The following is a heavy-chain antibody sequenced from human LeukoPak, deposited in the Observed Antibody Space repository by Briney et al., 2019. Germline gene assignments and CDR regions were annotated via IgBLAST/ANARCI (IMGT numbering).Heavy chain of an antibody. V-gene: IGHV3-11*01. D-gene: IGHD3-22*01. J-gene: IGHJ4*02. CDR3: AGSYDSSGFADN. CDR2: ISYSGRTI. CDR1: GVTFSDYY. Sequence: PGGSLRLSCAASGVTFSDYYMTWIRQAPGKGLEWVSYISYSGRTIYYADSVRGRFTISRDNAKNSLYLEMKSLRAEDTAVYYCAGSYDSSGFADNRGQGTLVTVSS.